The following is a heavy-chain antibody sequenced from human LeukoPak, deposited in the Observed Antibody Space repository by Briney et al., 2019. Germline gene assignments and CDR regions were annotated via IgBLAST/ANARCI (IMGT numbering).Heavy chain of an antibody. CDR1: GYTFTSYY. Sequence: ASVTVSCKASGYTFTSYYMHWVRQAPGQGLEGMGKINPSDGSTMYAQKFQGRVTMTRDMSTSTVYMELSSLRSEDTAVYYCASSFYDLLVYFDYWGQGTLVTVSS. J-gene: IGHJ4*02. V-gene: IGHV1-46*01. CDR3: ASSFYDLLVYFDY. D-gene: IGHD5/OR15-5a*01. CDR2: INPSDGST.